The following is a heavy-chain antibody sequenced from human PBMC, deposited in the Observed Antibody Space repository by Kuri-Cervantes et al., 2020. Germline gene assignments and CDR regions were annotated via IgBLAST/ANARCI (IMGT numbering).Heavy chain of an antibody. V-gene: IGHV4-59*04. CDR2: IYHSGST. Sequence: SDPLSLTFTASGGSISSYYWSWIRQPPGKGLEWTGYIYHSGSTYYNPSLKSRVTISVDTSKNQFSLKLSSVTAADTAVYYCARLPSNVVLTTPRGFFDYWGQGTLVTVSS. CDR1: GGSISSYY. CDR3: ARLPSNVVLTTPRGFFDY. J-gene: IGHJ4*02. D-gene: IGHD2-8*01.